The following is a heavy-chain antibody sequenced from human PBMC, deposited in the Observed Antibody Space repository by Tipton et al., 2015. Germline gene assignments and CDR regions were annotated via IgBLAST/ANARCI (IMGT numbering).Heavy chain of an antibody. J-gene: IGHJ4*02. Sequence: SLTLSCAASGFTFSTYGMHWVRQAPGKGLEWVAVISYDGSNKYYADSVKGRFTISRDNSKNTLYLQMNSLRAEDTAVYYCAKGRNPLKSGYYYGPFDHWGPGTLVPVSS. V-gene: IGHV3-30*18. D-gene: IGHD3-22*01. CDR1: GFTFSTYG. CDR3: AKGRNPLKSGYYYGPFDH. CDR2: ISYDGSNK.